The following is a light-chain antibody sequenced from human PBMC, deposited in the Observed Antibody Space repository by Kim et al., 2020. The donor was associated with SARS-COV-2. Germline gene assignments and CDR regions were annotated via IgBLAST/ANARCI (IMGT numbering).Light chain of an antibody. Sequence: DIQMTQSPSSLSASVGDRVTITCRASQDISRYLNWYQQKPGKAPKLLIYTASSLQSGVPSRFTGSGSETDFTLTISSLQPVDFATYYCQQTNSASRTFGQGTKVDIK. V-gene: IGKV1-39*01. CDR3: QQTNSASRT. CDR2: TAS. J-gene: IGKJ1*01. CDR1: QDISRY.